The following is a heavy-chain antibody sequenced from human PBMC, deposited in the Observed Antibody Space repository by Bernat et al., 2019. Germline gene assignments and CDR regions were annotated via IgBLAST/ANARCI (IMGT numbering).Heavy chain of an antibody. V-gene: IGHV3-48*03. CDR2: ISSSGSTI. D-gene: IGHD3-16*02. CDR3: ARGVFGGVIVLGWFDP. J-gene: IGHJ5*02. Sequence: EVQLVESGGGLVQPGGSLRLSCAASGFTSSSYEMNWVRQAPGKGLEWVSYISSSGSTIYYAEAVKGRFNISRDNAKNSLYLQMNSLRAEDTAVYYCARGVFGGVIVLGWFDPWGQGTLVTVSS. CDR1: GFTSSSYE.